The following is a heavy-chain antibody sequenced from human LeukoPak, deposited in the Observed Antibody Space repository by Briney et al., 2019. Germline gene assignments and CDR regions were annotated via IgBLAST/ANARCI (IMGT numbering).Heavy chain of an antibody. J-gene: IGHJ4*02. CDR2: ISWNSGSI. V-gene: IGHV3-9*03. Sequence: GRSLRLSCAASGFTFDDYAMHWVRQAPGKGLEWVSGISWNSGSIGYADSVKGRFTISRDNAKNSLYLQMNSLRAEDMALYYCAKDAGVGATTYYFDYWGQGTLVTVSS. CDR1: GFTFDDYA. D-gene: IGHD1-26*01. CDR3: AKDAGVGATTYYFDY.